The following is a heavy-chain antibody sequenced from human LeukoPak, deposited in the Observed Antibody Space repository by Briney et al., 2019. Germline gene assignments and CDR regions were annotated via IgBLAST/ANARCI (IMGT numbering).Heavy chain of an antibody. V-gene: IGHV3-11*01. CDR2: ISSSGSTI. J-gene: IGHJ4*02. CDR3: ARGTPLYSSSFDY. Sequence: GGSLRPSCAASGFTFSDYYMSWIRQAPGKGLEWVSCISSSGSTIYYADSVKGRFTISRDNAKNSLYLQMNSLRAEDTAVYYCARGTPLYSSSFDYWGQGTLVTVSS. CDR1: GFTFSDYY. D-gene: IGHD6-6*01.